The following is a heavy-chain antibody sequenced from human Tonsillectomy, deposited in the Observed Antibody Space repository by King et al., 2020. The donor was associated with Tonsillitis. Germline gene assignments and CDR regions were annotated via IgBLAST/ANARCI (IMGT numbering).Heavy chain of an antibody. J-gene: IGHJ3*02. V-gene: IGHV3-23*04. D-gene: IGHD2-15*01. CDR1: GFTFSSYA. Sequence: VQLVESGGGLVQPGGSLRLSCAASGFTFSSYAMSWVRQAPGKGLEWVLGISGSGGSTYYADSVKGRFTISRDNSKNMLYLQMNSLRAEDTAVYYCAKDLGHCSGDSCYNAVDIWGQGTMVTVSS. CDR3: AKDLGHCSGDSCYNAVDI. CDR2: ISGSGGST.